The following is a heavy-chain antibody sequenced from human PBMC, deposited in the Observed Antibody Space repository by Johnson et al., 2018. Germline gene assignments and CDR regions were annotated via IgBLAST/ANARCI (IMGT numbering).Heavy chain of an antibody. Sequence: QVQLVQSGGGVVQPGKSLRLSCAASGFSFSDYGMHWVRQAPGKGLEWVADIWKDESINYYADYVKGRFTIPRDNSKNTLYLQMNSLRDEDTAVYYCARDHNWDDHWNLVDYWGQGTLVTVSS. D-gene: IGHD1-1*01. CDR2: IWKDESIN. V-gene: IGHV3-33*01. CDR1: GFSFSDYG. J-gene: IGHJ4*02. CDR3: ARDHNWDDHWNLVDY.